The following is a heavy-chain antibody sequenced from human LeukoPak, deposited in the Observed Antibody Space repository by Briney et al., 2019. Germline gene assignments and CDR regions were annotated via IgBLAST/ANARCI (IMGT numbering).Heavy chain of an antibody. J-gene: IGHJ4*02. CDR3: ARGYGGAAAVINFDY. CDR2: ISAYNGNT. V-gene: IGHV1-18*04. Sequence: GASVKVSCKASGYTFTGYFMYWVRQAPGQGLEWMGWISAYNGNTNYAQKFQGRVTMTTDTSTNTAYMELRSLRSDDTAVYYCARGYGGAAAVINFDYWGQGTLVTVSS. CDR1: GYTFTGYF. D-gene: IGHD6-13*01.